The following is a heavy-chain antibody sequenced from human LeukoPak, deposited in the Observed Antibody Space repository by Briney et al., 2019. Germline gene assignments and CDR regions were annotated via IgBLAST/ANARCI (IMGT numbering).Heavy chain of an antibody. CDR3: ARANYYYDSSGYYRYYFDY. V-gene: IGHV1-69*13. CDR2: IIPIFGTA. Sequence: ASVKVSCKASGGTFSSYAISWVRQAPGQGLEWMGGIIPIFGTANYAQKFQGRVTITADESTSTAYMELSSLRSEDTAVYYCARANYYYDSSGYYRYYFDYWGQGTLVTVSS. D-gene: IGHD3-22*01. J-gene: IGHJ4*02. CDR1: GGTFSSYA.